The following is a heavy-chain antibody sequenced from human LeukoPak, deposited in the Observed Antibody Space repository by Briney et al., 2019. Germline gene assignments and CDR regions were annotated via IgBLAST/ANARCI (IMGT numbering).Heavy chain of an antibody. CDR1: RFTVSSNY. D-gene: IGHD2-21*02. J-gene: IGHJ3*02. V-gene: IGHV3-66*01. CDR2: VYTGGST. Sequence: PGGSLRLSCAASRFTVSSNYMSWVRQAPGKGLEWVSAVYTGGSTHYADSVKGRFTISRDSSKNTLFLQMDSLRAEDTALYYCATGVTAHDAFDIWGQGTMVTVSS. CDR3: ATGVTAHDAFDI.